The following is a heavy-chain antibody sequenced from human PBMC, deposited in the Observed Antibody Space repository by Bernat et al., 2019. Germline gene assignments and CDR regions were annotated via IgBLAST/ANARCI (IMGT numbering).Heavy chain of an antibody. Sequence: QVQLVGSGGGVVQPGRSLRLSCAASGFTFSSYAMHWVRQAPGKGLEWVAVISYDGSNKYYADSVKGRFTISRDNSKNTLYLQMNSLRAEDTAVYYCARDLGLMGYFDYWGQGTLVTVSS. J-gene: IGHJ4*02. CDR2: ISYDGSNK. D-gene: IGHD3-16*01. V-gene: IGHV3-30-3*01. CDR3: ARDLGLMGYFDY. CDR1: GFTFSSYA.